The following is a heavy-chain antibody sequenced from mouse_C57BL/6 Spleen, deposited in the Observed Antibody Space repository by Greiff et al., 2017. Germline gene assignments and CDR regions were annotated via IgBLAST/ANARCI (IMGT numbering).Heavy chain of an antibody. D-gene: IGHD1-1*01. CDR2: ITYDGSST. CDR1: GFTFSDYY. J-gene: IGHJ3*01. V-gene: IGHV5-16*01. Sequence: EVQLMESEGGLVQPGSSMKLSCTASGFTFSDYYMAWVRQVPEKGLEWVANITYDGSSTYYLDSLKSRFFISRDNATNILYLQMSSLASEDTATYYCARDEFYGSSYGFAYWGQGTLVTVSA. CDR3: ARDEFYGSSYGFAY.